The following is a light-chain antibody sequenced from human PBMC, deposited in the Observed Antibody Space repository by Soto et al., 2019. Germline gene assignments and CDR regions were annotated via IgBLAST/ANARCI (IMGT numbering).Light chain of an antibody. CDR2: DAS. CDR3: QQNDNLRT. V-gene: IGKV1-33*01. CDR1: QDISNY. Sequence: DIQLTQSQSSLSASVGDRVTITCQASQDISNYLNWYQKKPGKAPKLLIYDASNLETGVPSRFSRSGSRTDFTFTISSLQPEDIATYYCQQNDNLRTLGQGTKLEIK. J-gene: IGKJ2*01.